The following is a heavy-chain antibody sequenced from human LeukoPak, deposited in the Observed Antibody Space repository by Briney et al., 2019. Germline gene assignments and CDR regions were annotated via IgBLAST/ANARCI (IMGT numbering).Heavy chain of an antibody. Sequence: SETLSLTCTVSGGSISSYYWSWIRQPAGKGLEWIGRIYTSGSTNYNPSLKSRVTMSVDTSKNQFSLKLSSVTAADTAVYYCARDALMGVALLDAFDIWGQGTMVTVSS. CDR2: IYTSGST. D-gene: IGHD3-10*01. J-gene: IGHJ3*02. V-gene: IGHV4-4*07. CDR3: ARDALMGVALLDAFDI. CDR1: GGSISSYY.